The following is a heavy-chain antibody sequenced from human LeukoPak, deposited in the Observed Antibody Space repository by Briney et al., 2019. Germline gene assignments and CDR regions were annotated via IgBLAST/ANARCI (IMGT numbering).Heavy chain of an antibody. D-gene: IGHD6-19*01. CDR3: ARFAVAGATDY. V-gene: IGHV3-30*04. J-gene: IGHJ4*02. Sequence: SGGSLRLSCAASGLTFSSYAMHWVRQAPGKGLEWVAVISYDGSNKYYADSVKGRFTISRDNSKNTLYLQMNSLRAEDTAVYYCARFAVAGATDYWGQETLVTVSS. CDR1: GLTFSSYA. CDR2: ISYDGSNK.